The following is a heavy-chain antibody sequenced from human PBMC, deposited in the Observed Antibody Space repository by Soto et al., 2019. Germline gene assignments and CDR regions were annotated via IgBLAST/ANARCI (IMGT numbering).Heavy chain of an antibody. CDR1: GLTLSRYW. CDR3: SRDYYGPGTD. V-gene: IGHV3-7*04. J-gene: IGHJ4*02. Sequence: EVQLVESGGGLVQPGGSLRLSCVASGLTLSRYWMSWVRQAPGKVLEWVANIKEDGGKTYYVDSVKGRFTISRDNANNSVYLQMNSLRVEDTAVYYCSRDYYGPGTDWCQGTLVIVSS. D-gene: IGHD3-22*01. CDR2: IKEDGGKT.